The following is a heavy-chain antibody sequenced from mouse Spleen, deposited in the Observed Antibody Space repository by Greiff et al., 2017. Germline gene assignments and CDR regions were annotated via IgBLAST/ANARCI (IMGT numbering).Heavy chain of an antibody. CDR2: ISYDGSN. Sequence: EVQLQQSGPGLVKPSQSLSLTCSVTGYSITSGYYWNWIRQFPGNKLEWMGYISYDGSNNYNPSLKNRISITRDTSKNQFFLKLNSVTTEDTATYYCARQGDYRYDRWYFDVWGAGTTVTVSP. J-gene: IGHJ1*01. CDR3: ARQGDYRYDRWYFDV. D-gene: IGHD2-14*01. V-gene: IGHV3-6*01. CDR1: GYSITSGYY.